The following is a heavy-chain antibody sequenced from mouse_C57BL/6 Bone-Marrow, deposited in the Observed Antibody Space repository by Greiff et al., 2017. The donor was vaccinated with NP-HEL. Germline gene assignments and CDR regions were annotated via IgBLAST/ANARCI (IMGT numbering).Heavy chain of an antibody. Sequence: EVHLVESGGGLVKPGGSLKLSCAASGFTFSSYTMSWVRQTQEKRLEWVATISGGGGNTYYPDSVKVLFTISRDNAKNTLYLQMISLRSEDTAVYYCARHDYYGSSYWGQGTTLTVSS. D-gene: IGHD1-1*01. CDR3: ARHDYYGSSY. CDR2: ISGGGGNT. V-gene: IGHV5-9*04. CDR1: GFTFSSYT. J-gene: IGHJ2*01.